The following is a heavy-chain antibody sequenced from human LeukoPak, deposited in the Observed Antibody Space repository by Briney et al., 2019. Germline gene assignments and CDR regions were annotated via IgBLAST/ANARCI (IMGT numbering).Heavy chain of an antibody. CDR3: AREGGPYRPLDH. V-gene: IGHV4-59*12. CDR2: VYYSGST. Sequence: SETLSLTCTVSGGSIGSYSWNWIRQSPGTGLEWIGYVYYSGSTMYNPSLRSRVTISVDTSKNQFSLKLSSVTAADTAVYYCAREGGPYRPLDHSGQGTLVTVSS. J-gene: IGHJ4*02. CDR1: GGSIGSYS.